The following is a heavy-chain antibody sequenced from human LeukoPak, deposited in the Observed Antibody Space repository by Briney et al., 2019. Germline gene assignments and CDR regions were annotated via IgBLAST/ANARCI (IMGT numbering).Heavy chain of an antibody. CDR2: IYYSGST. D-gene: IGHD2-15*01. V-gene: IGHV4-59*01. CDR1: GGSISSYY. J-gene: IGHJ1*01. CDR3: ARVTARIFQH. Sequence: SETLSLTCTVSGGSISSYYWSWIRQPPGKGLEWIGYIYYSGSTNYNPSLKSRVTISVDTSKNQFSLKLSSVTAADTAVYYCARVTARIFQHWGQGTLATVSS.